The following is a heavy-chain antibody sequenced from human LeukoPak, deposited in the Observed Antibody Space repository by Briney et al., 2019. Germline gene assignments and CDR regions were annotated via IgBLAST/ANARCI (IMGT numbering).Heavy chain of an antibody. D-gene: IGHD2-15*01. CDR1: GDSVSSTSAA. V-gene: IGHV6-1*01. Sequence: SQTLSLTCAISGDSVSSTSAAWNWIRQSPSRGLEWLGRTYYRSKWYNDYAVSVKSRITINPDTSKNQFSLQLNSVTPEDTAVYYCARGGVVVVVAATGFDYWGQGTLVTVSS. CDR3: ARGGVVVVVAATGFDY. CDR2: TYYRSKWYN. J-gene: IGHJ4*02.